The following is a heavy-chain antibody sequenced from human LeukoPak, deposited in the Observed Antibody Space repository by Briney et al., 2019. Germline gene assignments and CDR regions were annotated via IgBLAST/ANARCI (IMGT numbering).Heavy chain of an antibody. CDR2: IYYSGST. J-gene: IGHJ4*02. V-gene: IGHV4-59*01. Sequence: SETLSLTCTVSGGSISSYYWNWIRQTPGKGLEWIGYIYYSGSTNYNPSLKSRVTISVDTSKNQFSLKLSSVTAADTAVYYCARVADGKGYPFDYWGQGTLVTVSS. D-gene: IGHD5-18*01. CDR1: GGSISSYY. CDR3: ARVADGKGYPFDY.